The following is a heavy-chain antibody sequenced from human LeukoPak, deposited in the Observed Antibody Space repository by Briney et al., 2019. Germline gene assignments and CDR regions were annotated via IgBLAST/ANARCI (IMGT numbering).Heavy chain of an antibody. D-gene: IGHD3-3*01. CDR1: GFTFSSYS. Sequence: GGSLRLSCAASGFTFSSYSMNWVRQAPGKGLEWVSSISSSSSYFYYADSVKGRFTISKDNAKNSLYLKMNSLRAEDTAVYYCARASGGITIFGVVSYWGQGTLVVVSS. CDR2: ISSSSSYF. CDR3: ARASGGITIFGVVSY. J-gene: IGHJ4*01. V-gene: IGHV3-21*01.